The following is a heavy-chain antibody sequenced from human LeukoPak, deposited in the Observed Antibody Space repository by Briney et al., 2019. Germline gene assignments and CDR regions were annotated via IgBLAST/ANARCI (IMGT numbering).Heavy chain of an antibody. CDR2: IKQDGSEK. V-gene: IGHV3-7*01. Sequence: GGSLRLSCTASGFTFGDYAMGWVRQAPGKGLEWVANIKQDGSEKYYVDSAKGRFTISRDNAKNSLYLQMNSLRAEDTAVYYCARGSGDTDYWGQGTLVTVSS. J-gene: IGHJ4*02. CDR3: ARGSGDTDY. CDR1: GFTFGDYA. D-gene: IGHD7-27*01.